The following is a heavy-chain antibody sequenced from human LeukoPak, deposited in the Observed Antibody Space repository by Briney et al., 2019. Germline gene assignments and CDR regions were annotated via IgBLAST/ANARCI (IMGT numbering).Heavy chain of an antibody. CDR1: RHTPSTHA. V-gene: IGHV3-23*01. J-gene: IGHJ4*02. CDR3: AIKYGLRGGRYWGY. CDR2: LCGCTGVT. D-gene: IGHD6-19*01. Sequence: GGSLRLSCAAPRHTPSTHAIIGVSVRQAPGKGLEWVSALCGCTGVTYYADSVKGGFDLSRDSSDSTLYLQMHSQRVEDTRMYYCAIKYGLRGGRYWGYWGQGTEVGVP.